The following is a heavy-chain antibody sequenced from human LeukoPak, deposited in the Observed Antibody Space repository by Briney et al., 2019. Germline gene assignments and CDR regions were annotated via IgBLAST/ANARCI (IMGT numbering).Heavy chain of an antibody. CDR2: IYYSGST. D-gene: IGHD3-10*01. V-gene: IGHV4-59*01. CDR1: GGSFSGYY. CDR3: ARDYGSGKGMDV. J-gene: IGHJ6*04. Sequence: PSETLSLTCAVYGGSFSGYYWSWIRQPPGKGLEWIGYIYYSGSTNYNPSLKSRVTISVDTSKNQFSLKLSSVTAADTAVYYCARDYGSGKGMDVWGKGTTVTVSS.